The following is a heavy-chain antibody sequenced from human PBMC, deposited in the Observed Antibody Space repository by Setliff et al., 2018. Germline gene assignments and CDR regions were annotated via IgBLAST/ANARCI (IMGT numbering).Heavy chain of an antibody. CDR1: GDSMSGAS. CDR3: ARMSGFLYMDV. J-gene: IGHJ6*03. D-gene: IGHD3-3*01. V-gene: IGHV4-4*08. Sequence: SETLSLTCSVSGDSMSGASIWSWIRQPPGRGLEFMGYVFPNGASNYNPSLKSRVTISLDTSKSQFFLKLNSVTAADTAVYYCARMSGFLYMDVWGKGTPVTVSS. CDR2: VFPNGAS.